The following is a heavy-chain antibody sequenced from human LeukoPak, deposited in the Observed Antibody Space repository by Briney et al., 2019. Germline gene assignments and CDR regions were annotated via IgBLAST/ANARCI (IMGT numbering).Heavy chain of an antibody. D-gene: IGHD5-24*01. CDR2: IKQDGSGT. CDR1: GFTFSSYW. CDR3: AREGDGYNSPIDY. Sequence: GGSLRLSCAASGFTFSSYWMSWVRQAPGEGLEWVANIKQDGSGTYYVDSVKGRFTISRDNGKNSVYLQMSSLRAEDTAVYYCAREGDGYNSPIDYWGQGTLVTVSS. J-gene: IGHJ4*02. V-gene: IGHV3-7*01.